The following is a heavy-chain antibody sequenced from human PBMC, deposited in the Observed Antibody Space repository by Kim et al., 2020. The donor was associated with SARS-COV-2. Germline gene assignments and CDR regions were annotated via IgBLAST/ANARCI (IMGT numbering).Heavy chain of an antibody. V-gene: IGHV3-30*18. CDR1: GFTFSSSG. J-gene: IGHJ4*02. CDR3: AKPLRIQLWLAPIVDY. D-gene: IGHD5-18*01. Sequence: GGSLRLSCAASGFTFSSSGMHWVRQAPGKGLEWVAVITYDGSNTYYADSVKGRFTISRDNSKNTLYLQMNSLSAEDTAVYYCAKPLRIQLWLAPIVDYGGEGTLLTVS. CDR2: ITYDGSNT.